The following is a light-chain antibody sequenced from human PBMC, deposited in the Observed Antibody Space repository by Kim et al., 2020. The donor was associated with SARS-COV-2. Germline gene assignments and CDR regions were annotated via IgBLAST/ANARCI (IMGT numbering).Light chain of an antibody. CDR1: SLRSYY. V-gene: IGLV3-19*01. CDR3: KSRDSSGNVV. CDR2: GRN. Sequence: ALGQTVRITCQGDSLRSYYASWYQQKPGQAPVLVIYGRNNRPSGIPDRFSGSTSGNTASLTITGAQAEDEADYYCKSRDSSGNVVFGGGTKLTVL. J-gene: IGLJ2*01.